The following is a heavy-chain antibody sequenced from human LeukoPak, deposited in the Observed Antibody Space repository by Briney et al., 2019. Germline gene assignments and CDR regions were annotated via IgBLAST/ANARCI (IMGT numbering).Heavy chain of an antibody. V-gene: IGHV4-39*07. D-gene: IGHD3-16*02. J-gene: IGHJ5*02. CDR3: ARGPKGLSDPNWFDP. CDR2: IYYSGST. CDR1: GGSISSSSYY. Sequence: SETLSLTCTVSGGSISSSSYYWGWIRQPPGKGLEWIGSIYYSGSTYYNPSLKSRVTISVDTSKNQFSLKLSSVTAADTAVYYCARGPKGLSDPNWFDPWGQGTLVTVSS.